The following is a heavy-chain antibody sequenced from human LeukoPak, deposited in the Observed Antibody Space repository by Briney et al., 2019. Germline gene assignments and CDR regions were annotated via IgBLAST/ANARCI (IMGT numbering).Heavy chain of an antibody. CDR3: ARDPMTTAYYYYYMDV. D-gene: IGHD4-11*01. CDR1: GYSISSGYY. V-gene: IGHV4-38-2*02. J-gene: IGHJ6*03. CDR2: IYQTGTT. Sequence: PETLSLTCTVSGYSISSGYYWGWIRQPPGKGLEWIGNIYQTGTTYYNPSLQSRVTISVDTSKNQFSLKLSSVTAADTAVYYCARDPMTTAYYYYYMDVWGKGTTVTVSS.